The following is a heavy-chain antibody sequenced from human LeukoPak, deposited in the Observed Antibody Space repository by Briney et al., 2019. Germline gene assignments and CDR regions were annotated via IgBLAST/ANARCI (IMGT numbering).Heavy chain of an antibody. J-gene: IGHJ6*02. D-gene: IGHD6-19*01. CDR3: ARDLPGAAVEGTTRGMDV. CDR2: ISAYNGNT. V-gene: IGHV1-18*01. CDR1: GYIFTSRG. Sequence: ASVKVSCKASGYIFTSRGITWVRQAPGQGLEWMGWISAYNGNTNYAQNVQGRVTVTRDTPTSTAYMELRSLRFDDTAVYYCARDLPGAAVEGTTRGMDVWGQGTTVTVSS.